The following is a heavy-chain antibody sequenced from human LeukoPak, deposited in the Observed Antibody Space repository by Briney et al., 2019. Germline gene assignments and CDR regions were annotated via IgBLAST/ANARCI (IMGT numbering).Heavy chain of an antibody. Sequence: ASVKVSCKASGYTFTGYYIHWVRQAPGQGLECMGWINPNSGGTNYAQKFQGRVTMTRDTSISTAYMELSRLRSDDTAVYYCARVHGSGSYRLIDYWGQGTLVTVSS. D-gene: IGHD3-10*01. CDR2: INPNSGGT. J-gene: IGHJ4*02. CDR1: GYTFTGYY. V-gene: IGHV1-2*02. CDR3: ARVHGSGSYRLIDY.